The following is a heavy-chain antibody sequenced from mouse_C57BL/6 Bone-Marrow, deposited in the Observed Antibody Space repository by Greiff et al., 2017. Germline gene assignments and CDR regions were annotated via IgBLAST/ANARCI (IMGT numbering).Heavy chain of an antibody. CDR3: ARDYYGSSYELCWYFDV. V-gene: IGHV1-52*01. D-gene: IGHD1-1*01. CDR1: GYTFTSYW. Sequence: VKLQQPGAELVRPGSSVKLSCKASGYTFTSYWMHWVKQRPIQGLEWIGNIDPSDSETTYNQKSKDKATLTVDKSSSTAYMQLSSLTSEDSAVYYCARDYYGSSYELCWYFDVWGTGTTVTVSS. CDR2: IDPSDSET. J-gene: IGHJ1*03.